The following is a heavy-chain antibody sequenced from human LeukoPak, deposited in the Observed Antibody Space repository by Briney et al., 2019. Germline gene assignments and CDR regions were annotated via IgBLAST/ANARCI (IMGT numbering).Heavy chain of an antibody. J-gene: IGHJ5*02. CDR3: ARDYYGSGSYLP. D-gene: IGHD3-10*01. Sequence: PGGCLRLSCAASGFTFSSYEMNWARQAPGKGLEWVSYISSRGSTTYYADSVKGRFTISRDNAKHSLYLHMNSLRAEDTAVYYCARDYYGSGSYLPWGQGTLVTVSS. CDR1: GFTFSSYE. CDR2: ISSRGSTT. V-gene: IGHV3-48*03.